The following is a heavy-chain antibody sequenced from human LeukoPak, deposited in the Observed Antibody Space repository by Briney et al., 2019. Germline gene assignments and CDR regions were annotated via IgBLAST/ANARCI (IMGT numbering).Heavy chain of an antibody. CDR1: GFTFSSYS. D-gene: IGHD3-9*01. CDR3: ARGELRYFDWFHFDY. Sequence: GGSLRLSCAASGFTFSSYSMNWVRQAPGKGPEWVSYISSSSSTIYYADFVKGRFTISRDNAKNSLYLQMNSLRAEDTAVYYCARGELRYFDWFHFDYWGQGTLVTVSS. V-gene: IGHV3-48*01. CDR2: ISSSSSTI. J-gene: IGHJ4*02.